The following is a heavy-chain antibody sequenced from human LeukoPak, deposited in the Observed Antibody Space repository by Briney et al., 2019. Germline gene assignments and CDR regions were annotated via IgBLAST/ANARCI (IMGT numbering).Heavy chain of an antibody. V-gene: IGHV1-46*01. CDR1: GYTFTSYY. D-gene: IGHD3-22*01. Sequence: ASVKVSCKASGYTFTSYYMHWVRQAPGQGLEWMGIIKPSGGSTSYAQKFQGRVTMTRDTSTSTVYMELSSLRSEDTAVYYCARESGDSSGYYYYYYYMDVWGKGTTVTVSS. CDR2: IKPSGGST. CDR3: ARESGDSSGYYYYYYYMDV. J-gene: IGHJ6*03.